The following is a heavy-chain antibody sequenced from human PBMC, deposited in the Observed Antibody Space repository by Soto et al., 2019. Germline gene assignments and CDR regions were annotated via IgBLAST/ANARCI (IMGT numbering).Heavy chain of an antibody. D-gene: IGHD2-8*02. Sequence: ASVKVSCKASGYTFTSYGISWVRQAPGQGLEWMGWINAYNGNTNDAEKFKGRVTMTTDTSTNTAYMELSSLTSEDTAVYYCARYFFDSTGYFDYWGQGTPVTVSS. V-gene: IGHV1-18*01. CDR1: GYTFTSYG. J-gene: IGHJ4*02. CDR2: INAYNGNT. CDR3: ARYFFDSTGYFDY.